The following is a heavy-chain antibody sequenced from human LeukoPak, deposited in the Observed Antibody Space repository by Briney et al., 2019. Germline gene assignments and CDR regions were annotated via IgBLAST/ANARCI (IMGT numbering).Heavy chain of an antibody. CDR1: GFTFSSYG. J-gene: IGHJ4*02. D-gene: IGHD3-22*01. CDR3: TKDVGSGYYYYFHY. CDR2: ISYDGSNK. V-gene: IGHV3-30*18. Sequence: GGSLRLSCAASGFTFSSYGMHWVRQAPGKGLEWVAVISYDGSNKYYAGSVKGRFTISRDNSKNTLYLQMNSLRAEDTAVFYCTKDVGSGYYYYFHYWGQGTLVTVSS.